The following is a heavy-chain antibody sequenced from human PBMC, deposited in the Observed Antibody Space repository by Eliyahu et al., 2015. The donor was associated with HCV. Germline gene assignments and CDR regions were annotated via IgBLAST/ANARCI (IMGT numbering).Heavy chain of an antibody. Sequence: QVQLQESGPGLVKPSETLSLTCTVSXGSIXSYYWSWXRQPPGKGLEWIAYIYYNGSXNYNPSLKSRVTISVDTSKNQFSLKLSSVTAADTAVYYCASGGGGIAVAGTGGWFDPWGQGTLVTVSS. CDR2: IYYNGSX. CDR3: ASGGGGIAVAGTGGWFDP. D-gene: IGHD6-19*01. J-gene: IGHJ5*02. V-gene: IGHV4-59*01. CDR1: XGSIXSYY.